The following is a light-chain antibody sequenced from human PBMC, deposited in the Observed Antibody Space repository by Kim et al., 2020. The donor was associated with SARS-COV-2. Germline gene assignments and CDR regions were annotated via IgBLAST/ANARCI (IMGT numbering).Light chain of an antibody. V-gene: IGLV3-1*01. J-gene: IGLJ3*02. Sequence: VSQGQTASITCSGDKLGDKYACWYQQKPGQSPVLVIYQDSKRPSGIPERFSGSNSGNTATLTISGTQAMDEADYYCQAWDSSLRVFGGGTQLTVL. CDR2: QDS. CDR1: KLGDKY. CDR3: QAWDSSLRV.